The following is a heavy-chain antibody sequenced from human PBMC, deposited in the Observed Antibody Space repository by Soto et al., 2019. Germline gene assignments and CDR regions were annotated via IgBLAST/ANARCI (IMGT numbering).Heavy chain of an antibody. CDR3: VKARKGSSSWFDY. D-gene: IGHD6-13*01. CDR1: GFTFSSYG. CDR2: ISYDGSNK. J-gene: IGHJ4*02. Sequence: GGSLRLSCAASGFTFSSYGMHWVRQAPGKGLEWVAVISYDGSNKYYADSVKGRFTISRDNSKNTLYLQMNSLRAEDTAVYYCVKARKGSSSWFDYWGQGTLVTVSS. V-gene: IGHV3-30*18.